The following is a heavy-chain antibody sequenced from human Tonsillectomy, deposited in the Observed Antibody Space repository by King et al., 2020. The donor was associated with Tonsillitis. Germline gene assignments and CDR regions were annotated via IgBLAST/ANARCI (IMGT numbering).Heavy chain of an antibody. CDR2: INHSGST. CDR1: GGSFSGYY. D-gene: IGHD3-22*01. CDR3: ARGYYDSSGYYYDLFDY. V-gene: IGHV4-34*01. Sequence: VQLQQWGAGLLKPSETLSLTCAVDGGSFSGYYWSWIRQPPGKGLEWIGEINHSGSTNYNPSLKSRVTISVDTSKNQFSLKLSSVTAADTAVYYCARGYYDSSGYYYDLFDYWGQGTLVTVSS. J-gene: IGHJ4*02.